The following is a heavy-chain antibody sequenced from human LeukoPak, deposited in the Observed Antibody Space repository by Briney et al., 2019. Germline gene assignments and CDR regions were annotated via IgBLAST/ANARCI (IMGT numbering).Heavy chain of an antibody. CDR2: IYYSGST. J-gene: IGHJ4*02. CDR1: GGSVSSGSYY. D-gene: IGHD3-10*01. CDR3: ASRDNGSGVVPDY. V-gene: IGHV4-61*01. Sequence: SETLSLTCTVSGGSVSSGSYYWSWIRQPPEKGLEWIGYIYYSGSTNYNPSLKSRVTISVDTSKNQFSLKLSSVTAADTAVYYCASRDNGSGVVPDYWGQGTLVTVSS.